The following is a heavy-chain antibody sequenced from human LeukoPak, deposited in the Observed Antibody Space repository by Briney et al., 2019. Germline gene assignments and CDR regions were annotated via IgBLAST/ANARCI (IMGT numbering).Heavy chain of an antibody. D-gene: IGHD3-10*01. Sequence: ASVKVSCKASGYSFTAYDINWVRQATGQGLEWVGWMNPQSSRAGYAQKFQGRVTMTRDTSISTAFMELSDLTSEDTGVYYCVRIMVRGVNHYAFDFWGQGTKVTVSS. CDR1: GYSFTAYD. V-gene: IGHV1-8*01. CDR2: MNPQSSRA. J-gene: IGHJ3*01. CDR3: VRIMVRGVNHYAFDF.